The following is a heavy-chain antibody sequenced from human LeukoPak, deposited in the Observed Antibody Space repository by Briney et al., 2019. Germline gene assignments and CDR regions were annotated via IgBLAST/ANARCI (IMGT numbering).Heavy chain of an antibody. CDR2: INHSGST. CDR3: ARDATYYYDTSGYPP. D-gene: IGHD3-22*01. J-gene: IGHJ5*02. V-gene: IGHV4-4*02. CDR1: GGSISSSNW. Sequence: SGTLSLTCAVSGGSISSSNWWSWVRQPPGKGLEWIGEINHSGSTNYNPSLKSRVTISVDTSKNQFSLKLSSVTAADTAVYYCARDATYYYDTSGYPPWGQGTLVTVSS.